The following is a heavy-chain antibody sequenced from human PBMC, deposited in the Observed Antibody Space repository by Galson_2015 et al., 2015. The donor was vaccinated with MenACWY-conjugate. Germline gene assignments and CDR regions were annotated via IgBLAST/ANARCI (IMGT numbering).Heavy chain of an antibody. CDR2: IIPIFGTA. V-gene: IGHV1-69*13. D-gene: IGHD5-12*01. Sequence: SVKVSCKASGGTFSSYAISWVRQAPGQGLEWMGGIIPIFGTANYAQKFQGRVTITADESTSTAYMELSSLRSEDTAVYYCAMYVDIVATPEDYFDYWGQGILVTVSS. J-gene: IGHJ4*02. CDR1: GGTFSSYA. CDR3: AMYVDIVATPEDYFDY.